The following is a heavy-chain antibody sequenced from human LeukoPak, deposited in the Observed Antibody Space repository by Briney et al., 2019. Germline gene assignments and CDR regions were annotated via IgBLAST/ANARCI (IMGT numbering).Heavy chain of an antibody. CDR3: ARDVYHGSGSPYLDS. CDR2: IKQDGSEK. Sequence: GGSLRLSCAASGFTFSSYWMSWVRQAPGKGLEWVANIKQDGSEKYYVDSVKGRFTISRDNAKNSLYLQMNSLRAEDTAVSYCARDVYHGSGSPYLDSWGQGTLVTVSS. J-gene: IGHJ4*02. D-gene: IGHD3-10*01. V-gene: IGHV3-7*01. CDR1: GFTFSSYW.